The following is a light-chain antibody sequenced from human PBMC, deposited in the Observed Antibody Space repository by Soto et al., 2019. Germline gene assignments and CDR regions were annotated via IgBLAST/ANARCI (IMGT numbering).Light chain of an antibody. CDR2: AAS. CDR1: QSISSY. CDR3: QQSNITLWT. Sequence: DIQMTQSPSSLSASVGDRVTITCRASQSISSYLSWYQQKPGKAPKLLIYAASSLQSGVPSRFSGSGSGTDFALTISSLRPEDFATYYCQQSNITLWTFGQGTKVEIK. J-gene: IGKJ1*01. V-gene: IGKV1-39*01.